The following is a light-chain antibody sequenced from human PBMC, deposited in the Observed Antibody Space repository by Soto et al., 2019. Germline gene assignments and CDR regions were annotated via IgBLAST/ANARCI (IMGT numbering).Light chain of an antibody. CDR1: QSISSW. V-gene: IGKV1-5*01. Sequence: DIQMTQSPSTLSASVGDRVTITCRASQSISSWMAWYQQKPGKAPKLLIYDASSLESGVPSRFSGSGSGTEFTLTISSLQPDDFATYYCQQYNSYPLTFGGWTKVEIK. J-gene: IGKJ4*01. CDR3: QQYNSYPLT. CDR2: DAS.